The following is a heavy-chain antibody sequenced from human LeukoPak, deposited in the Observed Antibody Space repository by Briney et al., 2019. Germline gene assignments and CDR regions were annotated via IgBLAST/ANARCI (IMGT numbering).Heavy chain of an antibody. V-gene: IGHV3-30*18. D-gene: IGHD6-19*01. CDR1: GFTFSSYG. J-gene: IGHJ4*02. Sequence: GGSLRLSCAASGFTFSSYGMHWVRQAPGKGLEWVAVISYDGSNKYYADSVKGRFTISRDNSKNTLYLQMNSLRAEDTAVYYCAKGDDRFQWLYYFDYWGQGTLVTVSS. CDR3: AKGDDRFQWLYYFDY. CDR2: ISYDGSNK.